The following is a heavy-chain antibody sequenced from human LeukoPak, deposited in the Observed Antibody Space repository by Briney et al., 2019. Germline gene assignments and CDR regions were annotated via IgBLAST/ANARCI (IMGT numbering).Heavy chain of an antibody. CDR1: GDSVSSNIAA. CDR2: TNYRSKWYN. J-gene: IGHJ3*02. D-gene: IGHD5-12*01. CDR3: ARDSGYDFSDAFDI. Sequence: SQTLSLTCAISGDSVSSNIAAWNWIRQSPSRGLEWLGRTNYRSKWYNDYAVSVKSRITINPDTSKNQFSLQLNSVTPEDTAVYYCARDSGYDFSDAFDIWGQGTMVTVSS. V-gene: IGHV6-1*01.